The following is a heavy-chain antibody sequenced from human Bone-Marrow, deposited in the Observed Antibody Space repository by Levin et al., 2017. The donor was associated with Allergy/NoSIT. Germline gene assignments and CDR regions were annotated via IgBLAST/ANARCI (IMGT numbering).Heavy chain of an antibody. V-gene: IGHV3-13*01. CDR2: IGTAGDT. Sequence: GGSLRLSCAASGFTFSSYDMHWVRQATGKGLEWVSAIGTAGDTYYPGSVKGRFTISRENAKNSLYLQMNSLRAGDTAVYYCARDGHPTTVTDWYFDRWGRGTLVTVSS. J-gene: IGHJ2*01. CDR3: ARDGHPTTVTDWYFDR. CDR1: GFTFSSYD. D-gene: IGHD4-17*01.